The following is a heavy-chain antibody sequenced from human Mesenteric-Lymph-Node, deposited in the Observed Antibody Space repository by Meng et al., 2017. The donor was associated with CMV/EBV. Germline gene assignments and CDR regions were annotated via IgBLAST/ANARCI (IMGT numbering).Heavy chain of an antibody. V-gene: IGHV3-74*01. CDR1: GFTFSNYW. D-gene: IGHD2-21*02. Sequence: GESLKISCAASGFTFSNYWMHWVRRAPGRGLVWVSRISTDGSTTSYADSVKGRFTISGDNANNTVYLQMNSLGAEDTAVYYCCGGDYQAFNYWGQGTLVTVSS. CDR2: ISTDGSTT. CDR3: CGGDYQAFNY. J-gene: IGHJ4*02.